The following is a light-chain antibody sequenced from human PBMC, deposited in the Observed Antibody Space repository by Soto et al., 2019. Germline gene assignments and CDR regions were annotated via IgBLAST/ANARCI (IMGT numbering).Light chain of an antibody. J-gene: IGKJ1*01. V-gene: IGKV3-20*01. Sequence: VLTQSPGTLSLSPGDRATLSCRASQSVYTNYLAWYQQKPVEAPRRLIYGASSRATGIPARVRGSGSGTDFTLTITRLEPEDVAVDYCQQYDTSPWTFGLGTKVDIK. CDR2: GAS. CDR3: QQYDTSPWT. CDR1: QSVYTNY.